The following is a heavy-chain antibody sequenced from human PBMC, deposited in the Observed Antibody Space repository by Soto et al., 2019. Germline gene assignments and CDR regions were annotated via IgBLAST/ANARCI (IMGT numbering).Heavy chain of an antibody. Sequence: QITLKESGPPLVKPIQTLTLTCTFSGFSLSSTRMAVGWIRQPPGKALEWLALIYWDDDKRYSPFLKSRLTITKDTSKNQVVLTMSNMDPVDTARYYCAHIVVAGLGYYFDYWGQGTLVTVSS. CDR3: AHIVVAGLGYYFDY. CDR1: GFSLSSTRMA. J-gene: IGHJ4*02. CDR2: IYWDDDK. V-gene: IGHV2-5*02. D-gene: IGHD6-19*01.